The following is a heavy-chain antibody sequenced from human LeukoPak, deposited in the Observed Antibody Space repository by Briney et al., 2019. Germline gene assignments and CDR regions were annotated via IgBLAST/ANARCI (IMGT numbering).Heavy chain of an antibody. CDR2: ISYDGSNK. D-gene: IGHD6-13*01. V-gene: IGHV3-30*03. CDR1: GFTFSSYG. CDR3: ATQPIGTAAGAN. J-gene: IGHJ4*02. Sequence: PGGSLRLSCAASGFTFSSYGMHWVRQAPGKGLEWVAVISYDGSNKYYADSVKGRFTISRDNSKNTLYLQMNSLRAEDTAVYYCATQPIGTAAGANWGQGTLVTVSS.